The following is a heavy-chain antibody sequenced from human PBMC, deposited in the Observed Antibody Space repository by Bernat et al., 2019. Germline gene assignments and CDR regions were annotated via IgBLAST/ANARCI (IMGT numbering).Heavy chain of an antibody. CDR3: GGVEHGLDV. Sequence: EVQLVQSGAEVRKPGESLKTSCKAFGYTFSTHWIAWVRQMAGKGLEWMGMIYPGDSDTRYSPSFKGQVTISVDRSTSTAFLKWSNLKVSDTAIYICGGVEHGLDVWGQGTSVTVSS. J-gene: IGHJ6*02. V-gene: IGHV5-51*03. D-gene: IGHD5-24*01. CDR1: GYTFSTHW. CDR2: IYPGDSDT.